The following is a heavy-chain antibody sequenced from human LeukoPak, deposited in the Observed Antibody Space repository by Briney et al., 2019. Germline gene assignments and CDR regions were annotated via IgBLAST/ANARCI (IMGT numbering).Heavy chain of an antibody. CDR2: IYPSDSDS. V-gene: IGHV5-51*01. J-gene: IGHJ5*02. Sequence: GASLKISCKGSGYSFTTYWIGWVRQVPGKGLEWMGIIYPSDSDSRYSPSFQGQVTISVDKSISTAYLQWTSLKASDSAMYYCARQGSTGGSFMNWFDPWGQGTLVTVSS. CDR3: ARQGSTGGSFMNWFDP. CDR1: GYSFTTYW. D-gene: IGHD1-26*01.